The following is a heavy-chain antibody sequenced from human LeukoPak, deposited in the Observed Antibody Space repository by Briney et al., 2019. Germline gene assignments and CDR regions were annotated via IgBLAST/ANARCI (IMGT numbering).Heavy chain of an antibody. Sequence: GGSLRLSCAASGFTFSSYAMHWVRQAPGKGPEWVAVISYDGSNKYYADSVKGRFTISRDNSKNTLYLQMNSLRAEDTAVYYCAREATRTTGTTGAEAFDIWGQGTMVTVSS. V-gene: IGHV3-30*04. CDR3: AREATRTTGTTGAEAFDI. D-gene: IGHD1-1*01. CDR2: ISYDGSNK. CDR1: GFTFSSYA. J-gene: IGHJ3*02.